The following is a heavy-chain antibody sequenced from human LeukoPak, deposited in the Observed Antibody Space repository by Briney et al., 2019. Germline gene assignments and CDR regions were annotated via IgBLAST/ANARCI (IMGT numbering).Heavy chain of an antibody. CDR3: ARGGYDFVYYYYGMDV. J-gene: IGHJ6*02. CDR1: GYTFTGYY. CDR2: INPNSGGT. Sequence: SVKVSCKASGYTFTGYYMHWVRQAPGQGLEWMGRINPNSGGTNYARKFQGRVTMTRDTSISTAYMELSRLRSDDTAVYYCARGGYDFVYYYYGMDVWGQGTTVTVSS. V-gene: IGHV1-2*06. D-gene: IGHD3-3*01.